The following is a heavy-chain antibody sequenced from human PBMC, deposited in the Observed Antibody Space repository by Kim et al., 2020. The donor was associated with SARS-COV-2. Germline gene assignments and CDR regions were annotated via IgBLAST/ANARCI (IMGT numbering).Heavy chain of an antibody. V-gene: IGHV3-7*01. Sequence: GGSLRLSCAASGFTFSSYWMSWVRQAPGKGLEWVANIKQDGNEKYYVDSVKGRFTISRDNAKNSLYLQMNSLRAEDTAVYYCARGGGYDSGWFDPWGQGTLVTVSS. CDR3: ARGGGYDSGWFDP. D-gene: IGHD5-12*01. CDR1: GFTFSSYW. CDR2: IKQDGNEK. J-gene: IGHJ5*02.